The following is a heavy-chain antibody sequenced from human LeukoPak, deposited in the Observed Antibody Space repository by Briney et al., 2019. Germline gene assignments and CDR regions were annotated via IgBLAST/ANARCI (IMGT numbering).Heavy chain of an antibody. Sequence: GGSLRLSCAASGFTFSSHYMSWVRQAPGKGLEWVANIKEDGAARYYVDSVKGRFTISRDNADNSLFLQMNSLRVDDTAEYYCARDRMPSRYCGLDVWGQGTTVTVSS. CDR1: GFTFSSHY. D-gene: IGHD2-2*01. CDR2: IKEDGAAR. CDR3: ARDRMPSRYCGLDV. J-gene: IGHJ6*02. V-gene: IGHV3-7*05.